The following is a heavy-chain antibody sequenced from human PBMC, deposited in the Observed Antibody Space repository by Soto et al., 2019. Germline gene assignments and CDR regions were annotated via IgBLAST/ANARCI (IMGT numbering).Heavy chain of an antibody. J-gene: IGHJ5*02. CDR2: IWYDGSHE. CDR3: ARDVAATGAARWLAR. Sequence: QVQVVESGGGVVQPGTSLRLSCEASGFPFGSHGMHWVRQAPGKGLEWVGFIWYDGSHEDYAASVRGRFTISRDDSKNTLYLQMDNLRGEDTGIYYCARDVAATGAARWLARWGQGTLVSVSS. D-gene: IGHD1-1*01. CDR1: GFPFGSHG. V-gene: IGHV3-33*01.